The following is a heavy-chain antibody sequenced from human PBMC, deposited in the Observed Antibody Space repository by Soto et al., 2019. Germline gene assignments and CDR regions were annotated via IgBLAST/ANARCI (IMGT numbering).Heavy chain of an antibody. Sequence: GGSLRLSCAASGFTFSSYAMSWVRQAPGKGLEWVSAISGSGGSTYYADSVKGRFTISRDNSKNTLYLQMNSLRAEDTAVYYCAKDLSIYHESRHPGFAEIDAFDIWGQGTMVTVSS. V-gene: IGHV3-23*01. J-gene: IGHJ3*02. CDR3: AKDLSIYHESRHPGFAEIDAFDI. CDR2: ISGSGGST. CDR1: GFTFSSYA. D-gene: IGHD2-2*01.